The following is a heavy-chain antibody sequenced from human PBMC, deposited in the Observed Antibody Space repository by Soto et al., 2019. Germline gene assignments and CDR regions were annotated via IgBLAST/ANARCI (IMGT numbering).Heavy chain of an antibody. Sequence: ASGKVSCKASGYTFTSYDIKWVRQATGQGLEWMGWMNPNSVNAGYAQKFHGRVTMTRNTSISTAYIELSGLRYEHTDVHYSARGWDSSSCRAYHGMDVFRQGST. V-gene: IGHV1-8*01. D-gene: IGHD6-6*01. CDR1: GYTFTSYD. CDR2: MNPNSVNA. CDR3: ARGWDSSSCRAYHGMDV. J-gene: IGHJ6*02.